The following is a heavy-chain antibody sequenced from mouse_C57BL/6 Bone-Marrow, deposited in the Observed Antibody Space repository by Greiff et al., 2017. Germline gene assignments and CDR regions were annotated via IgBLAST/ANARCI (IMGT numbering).Heavy chain of an antibody. CDR3: ARSPYGYDEEGYAMDY. D-gene: IGHD2-2*01. V-gene: IGHV1-58*01. CDR1: GYTFTSYG. Sequence: VQLQQSGAELVRPGSSVKMSCKTSGYTFTSYGINWVKQRPGQGLEWIGYIYIGNGYTEYNEKFKGKATLTSDTSSRTAYMQLSSLTSEDSAIXFCARSPYGYDEEGYAMDYWGQGTSVTVSS. J-gene: IGHJ4*01. CDR2: IYIGNGYT.